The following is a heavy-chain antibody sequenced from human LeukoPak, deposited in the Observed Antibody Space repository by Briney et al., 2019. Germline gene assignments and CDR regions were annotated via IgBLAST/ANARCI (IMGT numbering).Heavy chain of an antibody. D-gene: IGHD2-2*01. Sequence: SETLSLTCTVSGGSISSYYWSWIRQPPGKGLEWIGYIYYSGSTNYNPSLKSRVTISVDTSKNQFSLKLSSVTAADTAVYYCARDSVPAASLNWFDPWGQGTLVTVSS. CDR2: IYYSGST. V-gene: IGHV4-59*08. CDR3: ARDSVPAASLNWFDP. CDR1: GGSISSYY. J-gene: IGHJ5*02.